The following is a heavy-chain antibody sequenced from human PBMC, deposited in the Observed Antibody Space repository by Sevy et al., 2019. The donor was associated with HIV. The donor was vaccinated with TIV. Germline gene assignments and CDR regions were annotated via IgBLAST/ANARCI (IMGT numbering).Heavy chain of an antibody. J-gene: IGHJ6*02. CDR3: ARGKAYYYDSSGNYGMDV. CDR2: ISSSSSTI. V-gene: IGHV3-48*02. Sequence: GGSLRLSCAASGFTFSSYSMNWVRQAPGKGLEWVSYISSSSSTIYYADSVKGRFTISRDNAKNSLYLQMNSLRDEDTAVYYCARGKAYYYDSSGNYGMDVWGQGTTFTVSS. CDR1: GFTFSSYS. D-gene: IGHD3-22*01.